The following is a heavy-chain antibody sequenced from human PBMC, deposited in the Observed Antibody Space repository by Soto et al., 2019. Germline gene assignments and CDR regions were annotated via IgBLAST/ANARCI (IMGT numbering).Heavy chain of an antibody. V-gene: IGHV3-74*01. D-gene: IGHD3-22*01. Sequence: GGSLRLSCAASGFTFSSYWLHWVRQAPGRGLVCVSRINSDGSSTNYADSVKGRFTISRDNAKNTLYLQMISLRAEDTAVYYCARAAGYDSSTYYFNIVDSWGQGTLVTVSS. CDR2: INSDGSST. CDR1: GFTFSSYW. J-gene: IGHJ4*02. CDR3: ARAAGYDSSTYYFNIVDS.